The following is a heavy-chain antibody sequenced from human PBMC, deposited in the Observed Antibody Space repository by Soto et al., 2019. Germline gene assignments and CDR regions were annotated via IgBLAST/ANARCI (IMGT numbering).Heavy chain of an antibody. CDR2: INPNTGSA. V-gene: IGHV1-46*01. J-gene: IGHJ6*02. D-gene: IGHD7-27*01. CDR1: GYTFTTYY. CDR3: ARDPNLSLTYHYYGMDV. Sequence: ASVKLSCKASGYTFTTYYIHWVRQAPGQGLEWMGIINPNTGSASYARKFQGRVAMTRDTSTSTVYMEVSSLGYEDTAVYFCARDPNLSLTYHYYGMDVWGQGTTVTVSS.